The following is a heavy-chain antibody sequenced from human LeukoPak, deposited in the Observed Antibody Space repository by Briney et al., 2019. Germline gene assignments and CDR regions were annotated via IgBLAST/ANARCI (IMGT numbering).Heavy chain of an antibody. V-gene: IGHV3-11*01. J-gene: IGHJ4*02. CDR2: IRRSGSNI. Sequence: PRESLRLSCALSRFTFSDYYTSWIRPAPGNLREWVSYIRRSGSNIYYADSVQGRFNISRDNAKNSLYLQMNSLRAEDTAVYYCARDYYSYGLALPLFDYWGQGTLVTVSS. CDR3: ARDYYSYGLALPLFDY. D-gene: IGHD5-18*01. CDR1: RFTFSDYY.